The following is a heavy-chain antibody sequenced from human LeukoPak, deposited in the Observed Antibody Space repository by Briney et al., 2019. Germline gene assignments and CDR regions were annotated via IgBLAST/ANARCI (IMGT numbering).Heavy chain of an antibody. D-gene: IGHD2-2*01. Sequence: GGSLRLSCAASGFTFSSYAMSWVRQAPGKGLEWVSAISGSGGSTYYADSVKGRFTISRDNSKNTLYLQMNSLRAENTAVYHCAKDRGKLVVSWFDPWGQGTLVTVSS. CDR2: ISGSGGST. J-gene: IGHJ5*02. CDR1: GFTFSSYA. V-gene: IGHV3-23*01. CDR3: AKDRGKLVVSWFDP.